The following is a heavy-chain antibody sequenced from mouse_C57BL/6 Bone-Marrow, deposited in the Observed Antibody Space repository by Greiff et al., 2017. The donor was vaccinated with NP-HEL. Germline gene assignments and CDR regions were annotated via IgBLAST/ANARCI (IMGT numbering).Heavy chain of an antibody. CDR2: INPNNGGT. Sequence: EVQLQQSGPELVKPGASVKMSCKASGYTFTDYNMHWVKQSHGKSLEWIGYINPNNGGTSYNQKFKGKATLTVNKSSSTAYMELRSLTSEDSAVYYCAPDYYGSSYNYAMDYWGQGTSVTVSS. J-gene: IGHJ4*01. D-gene: IGHD1-1*01. CDR1: GYTFTDYN. CDR3: APDYYGSSYNYAMDY. V-gene: IGHV1-22*01.